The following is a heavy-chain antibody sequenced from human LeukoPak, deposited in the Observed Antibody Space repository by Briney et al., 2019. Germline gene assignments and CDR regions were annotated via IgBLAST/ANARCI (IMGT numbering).Heavy chain of an antibody. CDR2: ISSSSSYI. CDR1: GFTFSSYS. J-gene: IGHJ6*02. Sequence: GGSLRLSCAASGFTFSSYSMNCVRQAPGKGLEWVSSISSSSSYIYYADSVKGRFTISRDNAKNSLYLQMNSLRAEDTAVYYCARGYCSGGSCYSYYYYGMDVWGQGTTVTVSS. D-gene: IGHD2-15*01. CDR3: ARGYCSGGSCYSYYYYGMDV. V-gene: IGHV3-21*01.